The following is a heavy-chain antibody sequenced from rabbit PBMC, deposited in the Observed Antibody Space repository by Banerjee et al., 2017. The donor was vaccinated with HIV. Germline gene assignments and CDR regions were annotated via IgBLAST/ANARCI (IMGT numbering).Heavy chain of an antibody. D-gene: IGHD1-1*01. Sequence: QQQLEESGGGLVKPEGSLTLTCTASGFSFSSGHDISWVRQAPGKGLEWIACIGTGSGTTYYATWAKGRFTISKASWTTVTLQMTSLTAADTATYFCARSVPYSSGLMDLWGPGTLVTVS. CDR1: GFSFSSGHD. J-gene: IGHJ6*01. CDR2: IGTGSGTT. V-gene: IGHV1S45*01. CDR3: ARSVPYSSGLMDL.